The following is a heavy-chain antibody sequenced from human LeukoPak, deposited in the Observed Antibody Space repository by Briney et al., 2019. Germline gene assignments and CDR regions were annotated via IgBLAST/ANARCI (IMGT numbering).Heavy chain of an antibody. CDR3: ARDPPGAGG. Sequence: SETLSLTCTVSGGSISSYYWSWIRQPPGKGLEWIGYIYYSGSIYYNPSLKSRVTISVDTSKNQFSLKLSSVTAADTAVYYCARDPPGAGGWGQGTLVTVSS. V-gene: IGHV4-30-4*01. D-gene: IGHD1-26*01. CDR2: IYYSGSI. J-gene: IGHJ4*02. CDR1: GGSISSYY.